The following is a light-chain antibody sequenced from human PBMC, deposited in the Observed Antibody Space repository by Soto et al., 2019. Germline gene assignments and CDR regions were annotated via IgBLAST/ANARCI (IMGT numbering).Light chain of an antibody. J-gene: IGLJ2*01. CDR1: SSNIGAGYD. CDR2: GNN. Sequence: QSVVTQAPSVSGTPGQRVTISCSGSSSNIGAGYDVHWYQQLPGRAPKLLIYGNNNRPSGVPDRFSGSKSGTSVTLAITGLRGEEEADYHCQSYDSSLTNAVFGGGTKLTVL. CDR3: QSYDSSLTNAV. V-gene: IGLV1-40*01.